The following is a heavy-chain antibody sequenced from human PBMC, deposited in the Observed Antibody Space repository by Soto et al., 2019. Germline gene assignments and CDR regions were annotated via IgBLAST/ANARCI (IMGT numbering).Heavy chain of an antibody. CDR1: GGSFSGYY. V-gene: IGHV4-34*01. J-gene: IGHJ3*02. Sequence: KASETLSLTCAVYGGSFSGYYWSWIRQPPGRGLEWIGEINHSGSTNYNPSLKSRVTISVDTSKNQFSLKLSSVTAADTAVYYCERARKSGKRVVAFDIWGQGTMVTVSS. D-gene: IGHD2-15*01. CDR3: ERARKSGKRVVAFDI. CDR2: INHSGST.